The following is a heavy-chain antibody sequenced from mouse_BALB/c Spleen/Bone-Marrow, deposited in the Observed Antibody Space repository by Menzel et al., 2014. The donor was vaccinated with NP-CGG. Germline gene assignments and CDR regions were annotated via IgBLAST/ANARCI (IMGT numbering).Heavy chain of an antibody. CDR1: GYSITSGYS. D-gene: IGHD1-1*01. Sequence: EVQLQQSGPDLVKPSQSLSLTCTVTGYSITSGYSWHWIRQFPGNKLEWLGYIHYSGSTNYNPSLKSRISITRDTSKNQFFLQLNSVPTEDTATYYCATDYYGWFAYWGQGTLVTVSA. J-gene: IGHJ3*01. V-gene: IGHV3-1*02. CDR2: IHYSGST. CDR3: ATDYYGWFAY.